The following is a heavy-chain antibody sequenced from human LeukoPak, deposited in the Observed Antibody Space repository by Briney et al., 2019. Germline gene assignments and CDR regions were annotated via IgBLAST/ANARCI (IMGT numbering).Heavy chain of an antibody. CDR2: IYPGYSDT. V-gene: IGHV5-51*01. CDR3: ARHVHFDY. CDR1: GYSFTTYW. J-gene: IGHJ4*02. Sequence: MSGESLKISCEASGYSFTTYWIGWVRQMPGKGLEWMGIIYPGYSDTRYSPSFQGQVTISADKSISTAYLQWSSLKASDTAMYYCARHVHFDYWGQGTLVTVSS.